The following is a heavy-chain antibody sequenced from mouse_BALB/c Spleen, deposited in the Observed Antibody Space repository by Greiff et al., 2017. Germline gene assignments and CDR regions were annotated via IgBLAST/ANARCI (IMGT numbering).Heavy chain of an antibody. Sequence: EVHLVESGGGLVKPGGSLKLSCAASGFTFSSYAMSWVRQSPEKRLEWVAEISSGGSYTYYPDTVTGRFTISRDNAKNTLYLEMSSLRSEDTAMYYCAYYRYDGGIAYWGQGTLVTVSA. CDR3: AYYRYDGGIAY. J-gene: IGHJ3*01. V-gene: IGHV5-9-4*01. CDR2: ISSGGSYT. CDR1: GFTFSSYA. D-gene: IGHD2-14*01.